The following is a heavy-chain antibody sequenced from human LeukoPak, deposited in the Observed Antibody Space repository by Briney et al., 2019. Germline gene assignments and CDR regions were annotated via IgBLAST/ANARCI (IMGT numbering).Heavy chain of an antibody. Sequence: SETLSLTCTVSGGSISSYYWSWIRQPPGKGLEWIGYIYYSGSTNYNPSLKSRVTISVDTSKNQFSLKLSSVTAADTAVYYCARGLSYCSGGSCYRYYFDYWGQGTLVTVSS. D-gene: IGHD2-15*01. V-gene: IGHV4-59*01. CDR1: GGSISSYY. J-gene: IGHJ4*02. CDR3: ARGLSYCSGGSCYRYYFDY. CDR2: IYYSGST.